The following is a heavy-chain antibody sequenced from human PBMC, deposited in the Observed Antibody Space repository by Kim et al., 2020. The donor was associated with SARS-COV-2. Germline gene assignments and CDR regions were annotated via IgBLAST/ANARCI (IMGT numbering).Heavy chain of an antibody. V-gene: IGHV3-7*01. CDR2: IKQDGSEK. CDR3: ASHGAYWGGDCYANIDY. J-gene: IGHJ4*01. CDR1: GFTFSSYW. D-gene: IGHD2-21*01. Sequence: GGSLRLSCAVSGFTFSSYWMSWVRQAPGKGLEWVANIKQDGSEKYYVDSVKGRFTISRDNAKNSLYLLMNSLRAEDTAVYYCASHGAYWGGDCYANIDY.